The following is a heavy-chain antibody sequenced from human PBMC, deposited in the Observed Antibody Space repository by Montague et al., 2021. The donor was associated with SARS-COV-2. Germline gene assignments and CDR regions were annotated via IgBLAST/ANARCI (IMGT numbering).Heavy chain of an antibody. V-gene: IGHV4-31*03. CDR1: GGSISSGGYY. CDR2: IYYSGST. D-gene: IGHD3-22*01. Sequence: TLSLTCTVSGGSISSGGYYWSWIRQHPGKGLEWIGYIYYSGSTYYNPSLKSRLTISVDTSKNQSSLKLSSVTAADTAVYYCARATMIVVVIGAFDIWGQGTMVTVSS. CDR3: ARATMIVVVIGAFDI. J-gene: IGHJ3*02.